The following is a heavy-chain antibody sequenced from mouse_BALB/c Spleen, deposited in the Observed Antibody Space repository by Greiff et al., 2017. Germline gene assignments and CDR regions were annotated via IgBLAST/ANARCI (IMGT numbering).Heavy chain of an antibody. CDR1: GYSITSDYA. CDR3: ARRKLRYFDV. CDR2: ISYSGST. J-gene: IGHJ1*01. Sequence: VQLKESGPGLVKPSQSLSLTCTVTGYSITSDYAWNWIRQFPGNKLEWMGYISYSGSTSYNPSLKSRISITRDTSKNQFFLQLNSVTTEDTATYYCARRKLRYFDVWGAGTTVTVSS. V-gene: IGHV3-2*02.